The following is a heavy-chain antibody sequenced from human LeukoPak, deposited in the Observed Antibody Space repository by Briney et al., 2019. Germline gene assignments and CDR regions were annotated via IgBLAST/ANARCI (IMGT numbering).Heavy chain of an antibody. V-gene: IGHV3-30*02. Sequence: GGSLRLSCAASGFTFSSYGMHWVRQAPGKGLEWVAFIRYDGSNKYYADSVKGRFTISRDNSKNTLYLQMNSLRAEDTAVYYCAREPLPKVGATSDAFDIWGQGTMVTVSS. CDR2: IRYDGSNK. CDR3: AREPLPKVGATSDAFDI. J-gene: IGHJ3*02. CDR1: GFTFSSYG. D-gene: IGHD1-26*01.